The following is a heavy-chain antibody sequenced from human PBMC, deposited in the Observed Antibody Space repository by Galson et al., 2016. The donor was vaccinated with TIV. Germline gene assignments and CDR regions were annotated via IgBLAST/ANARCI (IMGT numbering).Heavy chain of an antibody. D-gene: IGHD3-10*01. Sequence: SETLSLTCPVSADSITSYYWSWIRQSPGKGLEWLGYIYYNSGSISYNPSLKSRVTISVDTSKNQFSLKLRSVTAADTAVYFCGRIGSQGYHDYYYAIDVWGQGTTVSVSS. CDR3: GRIGSQGYHDYYYAIDV. J-gene: IGHJ6*02. V-gene: IGHV4-59*01. CDR1: ADSITSYY. CDR2: IYYNSGSI.